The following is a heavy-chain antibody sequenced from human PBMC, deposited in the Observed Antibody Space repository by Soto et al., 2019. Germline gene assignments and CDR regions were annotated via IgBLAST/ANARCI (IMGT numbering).Heavy chain of an antibody. Sequence: PSETLSLTCTVSGDSISSGDYYWSWIRQPPGKGLEWIGLIYYSGSTHYNPSLKSRLIISVNTSKNQFSLKLTSATAADTAVYYCARAYDSSIPFDQWGQRILVTGSS. CDR1: GDSISSGDYY. J-gene: IGHJ4*02. V-gene: IGHV4-30-4*01. D-gene: IGHD3-22*01. CDR2: IYYSGST. CDR3: ARAYDSSIPFDQ.